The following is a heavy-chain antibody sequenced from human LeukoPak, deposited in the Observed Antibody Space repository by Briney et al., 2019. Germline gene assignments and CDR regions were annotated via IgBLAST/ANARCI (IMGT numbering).Heavy chain of an antibody. CDR1: GGTFSSYA. D-gene: IGHD3-22*01. CDR2: IIPIFGTA. V-gene: IGHV1-69*13. Sequence: SVKVSCKASGGTFSSYAISWVRQAPGQGLEWMGGIIPIFGTANYAQKFQGRVTTTADESTSTAYMELSSLRSEDTAVYYCASLYSGYPDYWGQGTLVTVSS. J-gene: IGHJ4*02. CDR3: ASLYSGYPDY.